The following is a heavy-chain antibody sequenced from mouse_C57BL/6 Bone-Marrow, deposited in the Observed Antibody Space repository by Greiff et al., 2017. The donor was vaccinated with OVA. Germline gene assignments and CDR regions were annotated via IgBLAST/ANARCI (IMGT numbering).Heavy chain of an antibody. Sequence: VQLQQSGAELVRPGASVKLSCTASGFNIKDDYMHWVKQRPEQGLEWIGWIDPENGDTEYASKFQGKATITADTSSNTADLQLSSLTSEDTAVYYCTTRDYGSIAWFAYWGQGTRVTVSA. CDR2: IDPENGDT. D-gene: IGHD1-1*01. J-gene: IGHJ3*01. CDR3: TTRDYGSIAWFAY. CDR1: GFNIKDDY. V-gene: IGHV14-4*01.